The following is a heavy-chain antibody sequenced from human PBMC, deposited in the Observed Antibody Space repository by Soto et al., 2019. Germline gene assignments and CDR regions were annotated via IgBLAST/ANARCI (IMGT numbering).Heavy chain of an antibody. J-gene: IGHJ4*02. CDR3: ARGRAVQGGRAFDY. Sequence: QVQLVQSGAGVKKPGASVQISCKASGYTFTNYFFHWVRQAPGQGLEWMGVLNPSHGTTTYAQRLRGRVTMTMDTSTITVYMALSSLRPDETAVYYCARGRAVQGGRAFDYWGQGSLVTVSS. D-gene: IGHD3-16*01. CDR2: LNPSHGTT. V-gene: IGHV1-46*01. CDR1: GYTFTNYF.